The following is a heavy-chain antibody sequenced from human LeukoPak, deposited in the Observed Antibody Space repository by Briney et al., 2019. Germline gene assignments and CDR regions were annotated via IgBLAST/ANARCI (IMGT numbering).Heavy chain of an antibody. CDR1: GFTFSSYA. D-gene: IGHD2-8*01. V-gene: IGHV3-30-3*01. CDR2: ISYDGSNK. CDR3: AKGRGYCSNGVCFDAFDI. Sequence: GGSLRLSCAASGFTFSSYAMHWVRQAPGKGLEWVAVISYDGSNKYYADSVKGRFTISRGNSKNTLYMQMNSLRAEDSAVYYCAKGRGYCSNGVCFDAFDIWGQGTMVTVSS. J-gene: IGHJ3*02.